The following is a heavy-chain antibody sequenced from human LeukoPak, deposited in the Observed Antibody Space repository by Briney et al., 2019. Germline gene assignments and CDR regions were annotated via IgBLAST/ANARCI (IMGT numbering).Heavy chain of an antibody. Sequence: PGGSLGLSCAASGFTFSSYAMSWVRQAPGKGLEWVSAISGSGGSTYYADSVKGRFTISRDNSKNTLYLQMNSLRAEDTAVYYCAKDIVGATRYYFDYWGQGTLVTVSS. D-gene: IGHD1-26*01. J-gene: IGHJ4*02. CDR2: ISGSGGST. CDR3: AKDIVGATRYYFDY. V-gene: IGHV3-23*01. CDR1: GFTFSSYA.